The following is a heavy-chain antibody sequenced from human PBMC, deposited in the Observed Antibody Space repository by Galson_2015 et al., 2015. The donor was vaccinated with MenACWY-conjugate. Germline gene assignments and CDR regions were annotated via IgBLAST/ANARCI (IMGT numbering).Heavy chain of an antibody. V-gene: IGHV3-30*18. CDR1: GFTFSSYG. Sequence: SLRLSCAASGFTFSSYGMHWVRQAPGKGLEWVAVISYDGSNKYYADSVKGRFTISRDNSKNTLYLQMNSLRAEDTAVYYCAKERGDPSVFDYWGQGTLVTVSS. D-gene: IGHD4-17*01. J-gene: IGHJ4*02. CDR2: ISYDGSNK. CDR3: AKERGDPSVFDY.